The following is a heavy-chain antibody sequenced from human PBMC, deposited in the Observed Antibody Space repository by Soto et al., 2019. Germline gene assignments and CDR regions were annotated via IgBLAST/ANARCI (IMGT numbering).Heavy chain of an antibody. Sequence: SETLSLTCTVSGGSISSDDYYWSWLRPPTGKGREWIGYIYYSGSTYYNPSLKSRVTISVDTSKNQFSLKLSSVTAADTAVYYCARDRVDYGGNSRNWFDPWGQGTLVTVSS. CDR3: ARDRVDYGGNSRNWFDP. V-gene: IGHV4-30-4*01. CDR1: GGSISSDDYY. J-gene: IGHJ5*02. D-gene: IGHD4-17*01. CDR2: IYYSGST.